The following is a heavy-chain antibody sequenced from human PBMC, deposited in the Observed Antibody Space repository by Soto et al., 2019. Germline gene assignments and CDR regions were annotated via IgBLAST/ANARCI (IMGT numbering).Heavy chain of an antibody. CDR1: GFTFSSYA. Sequence: QVQLVESGGGVVQPGRSLRLSCAASGFTFSSYAMHWVRQAPGKGLEWVAVISYDGSNKYYAESVKGRFTISRDNSKNTLYLQMNSLRAEDTAVYYCASNRTVSTMGYWGQGTLVTVSS. CDR2: ISYDGSNK. J-gene: IGHJ4*02. CDR3: ASNRTVSTMGY. V-gene: IGHV3-30-3*01. D-gene: IGHD4-4*01.